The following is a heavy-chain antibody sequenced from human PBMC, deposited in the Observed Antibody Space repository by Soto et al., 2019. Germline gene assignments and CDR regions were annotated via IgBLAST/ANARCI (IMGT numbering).Heavy chain of an antibody. CDR3: ARTAAAGKYYYGVDV. CDR2: IYPGDSDT. D-gene: IGHD6-13*01. Sequence: VEFQKVSSNGSGDNFTSYCSGWMLQMPGKGLEWMGIIYPGDSDTRYSPSFQGQVTISADKSISTAYLQWSSLKASDTAMYYCARTAAAGKYYYGVDVWGQGTTVTVSS. V-gene: IGHV5-51*01. J-gene: IGHJ6*02. CDR1: GDNFTSYC.